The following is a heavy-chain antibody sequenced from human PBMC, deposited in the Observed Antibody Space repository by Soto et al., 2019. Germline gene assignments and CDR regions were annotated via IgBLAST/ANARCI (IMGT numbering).Heavy chain of an antibody. CDR1: GGTFSSYA. CDR2: IIPIFGTA. V-gene: IGHV1-69*01. J-gene: IGHJ4*02. Sequence: QVQLVQSGAEVKKPGSSVKVSCKASGGTFSSYAISWVRQAPGQGLEWMGGIIPIFGTANYAQKFQGRVTITEDESKSTAYMELSSLRSEDTAVYYCASRGPSSGWYLRSDYFDYWGQGTLVTVSS. CDR3: ASRGPSSGWYLRSDYFDY. D-gene: IGHD6-19*01.